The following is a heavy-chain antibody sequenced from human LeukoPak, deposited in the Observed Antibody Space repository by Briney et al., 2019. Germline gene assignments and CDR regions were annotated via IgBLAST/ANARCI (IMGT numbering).Heavy chain of an antibody. CDR2: IYYSGST. J-gene: IGHJ5*02. CDR3: ARALGRGWYRFDP. Sequence: SETLSLTCTVSGGSISSYYWSWIRQPPGKGLEWIGYIYYSGSTNYNPSLKSRVTISVDTSKNQFSLKLSSVTAADTAVYYCARALGRGWYRFDPWGQGTLVTVSS. D-gene: IGHD6-19*01. CDR1: GGSISSYY. V-gene: IGHV4-59*01.